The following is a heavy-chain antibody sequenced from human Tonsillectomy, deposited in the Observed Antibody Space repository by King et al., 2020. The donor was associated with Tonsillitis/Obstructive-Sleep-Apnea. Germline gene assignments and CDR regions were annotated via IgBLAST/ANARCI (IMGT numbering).Heavy chain of an antibody. V-gene: IGHV3-23*04. Sequence: VQLVESGGGLVQRGGSLRLSCAASGFTFSSYAMSWVRQAPGTGLEWVSAISGIGGSTKYADSVSGRFTVSRDNTKNTLSLQMNNLRAEDTAVYYCAQDCPSTSCGAFDIWGQGTLVTVSS. D-gene: IGHD2-2*01. CDR1: GFTFSSYA. CDR2: ISGIGGST. J-gene: IGHJ3*02. CDR3: AQDCPSTSCGAFDI.